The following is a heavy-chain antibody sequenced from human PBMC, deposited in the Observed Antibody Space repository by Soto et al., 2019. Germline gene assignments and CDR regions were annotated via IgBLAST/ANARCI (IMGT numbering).Heavy chain of an antibody. CDR3: ARHPTGYSSSYYYSYGMDV. Sequence: GASVKVSCKASGGTFSSYAISWVRQAPGQGLEWMGGIIPIFGTANYAQKFQGRVTITADESTSTAYMELSSLRSEDTAVYYCARHPTGYSSSYYYSYGMDVWGQGTTVTVSS. CDR2: IIPIFGTA. V-gene: IGHV1-69*13. J-gene: IGHJ6*02. CDR1: GGTFSSYA. D-gene: IGHD6-13*01.